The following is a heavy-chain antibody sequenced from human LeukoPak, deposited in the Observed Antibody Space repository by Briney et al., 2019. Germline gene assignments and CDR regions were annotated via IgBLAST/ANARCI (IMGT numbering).Heavy chain of an antibody. Sequence: PGGSLRLSCAASGFTFSSYEMNWVRQAPGKGLEWVSYISSSGSTIYYADSVKGRFTISRDNAKNSLYLQMNSLRAEDTAVYYCARAPMVRGANGASTDAFDIWGQGTMVTVSS. CDR2: ISSSGSTI. V-gene: IGHV3-48*03. CDR3: ARAPMVRGANGASTDAFDI. D-gene: IGHD3-10*01. J-gene: IGHJ3*02. CDR1: GFTFSSYE.